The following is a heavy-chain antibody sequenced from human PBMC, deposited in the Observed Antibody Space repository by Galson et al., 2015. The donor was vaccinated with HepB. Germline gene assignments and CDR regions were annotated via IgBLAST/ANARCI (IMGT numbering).Heavy chain of an antibody. CDR2: IKQDGSEK. J-gene: IGHJ4*02. D-gene: IGHD1-14*01. V-gene: IGHV3-7*01. CDR3: AEITSD. CDR1: GFTFGTYV. Sequence: SLRLSCAASGFTFGTYVMNWVRQAPGKGLEWVANIKQDGSEKYYADSVKGRFTISRDNAKNSLYLQMNSLRAEDTAVYYCAEITSDWGPGTLVTVSS.